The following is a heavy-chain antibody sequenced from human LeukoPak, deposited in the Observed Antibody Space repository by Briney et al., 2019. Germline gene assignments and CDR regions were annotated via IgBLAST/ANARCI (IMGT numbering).Heavy chain of an antibody. Sequence: GGSLRLSCAASGFTFSSYAMSWVRQAPGKGLEWVSAISGSGGSTYYADSVKGRFTISRDNSKNTLYLQMNSLRAEDTAVYYCAKMWGTLGPRRWLQFVEPDFDYWGQGTLVTVSS. CDR3: AKMWGTLGPRRWLQFVEPDFDY. CDR2: ISGSGGST. CDR1: GFTFSSYA. D-gene: IGHD5-24*01. V-gene: IGHV3-23*01. J-gene: IGHJ4*02.